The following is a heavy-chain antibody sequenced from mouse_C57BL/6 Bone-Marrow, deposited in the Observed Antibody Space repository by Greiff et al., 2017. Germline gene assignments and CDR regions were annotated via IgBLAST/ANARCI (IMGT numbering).Heavy chain of an antibody. D-gene: IGHD1-1*01. V-gene: IGHV1-22*01. CDR2: INPNNGGT. Sequence: EVMLMESGPELAKPGASVKMSCKASGYTFTDYNMHWVKQSHGKSLEWIGYINPNNGGTSYNQKFKGKATLTVNKSSSTAYMELRSLTSEDSAVYYCASQDALRPWFAYWGQGTLVTVSA. CDR3: ASQDALRPWFAY. J-gene: IGHJ3*01. CDR1: GYTFTDYN.